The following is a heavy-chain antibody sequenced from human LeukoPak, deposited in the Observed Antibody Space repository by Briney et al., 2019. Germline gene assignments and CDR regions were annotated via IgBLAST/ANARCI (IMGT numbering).Heavy chain of an antibody. Sequence: SQTLSLTCTVSGGSISSGSYYWSWIRQPPGKGLEWIGEINHSGSTNYNPSLKSRVTISVDTSKNQFSLKLSSVTAADTAVYYCARRLLRYFDWFEYTARFDYWGQGTLVTVSS. CDR3: ARRLLRYFDWFEYTARFDY. J-gene: IGHJ4*02. CDR1: GGSISSGSYY. D-gene: IGHD3-9*01. CDR2: INHSGST. V-gene: IGHV4-39*07.